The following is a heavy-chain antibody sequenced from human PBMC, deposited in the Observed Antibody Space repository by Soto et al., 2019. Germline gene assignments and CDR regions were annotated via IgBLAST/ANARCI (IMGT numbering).Heavy chain of an antibody. Sequence: QVQPQEAGPGLVGPSKTLSLTCTVSGGSINSGGYYWGWFRQDPGKGLEWIGYSHYSGSTYYNPSLKSRVTISVDTSKNQFSLKLSSVTAADTAVYYCARGGRRSPAMDVWGQGTTVTVSS. CDR1: GGSINSGGYY. J-gene: IGHJ6*02. V-gene: IGHV4-31*03. CDR2: SHYSGST. CDR3: ARGGRRSPAMDV.